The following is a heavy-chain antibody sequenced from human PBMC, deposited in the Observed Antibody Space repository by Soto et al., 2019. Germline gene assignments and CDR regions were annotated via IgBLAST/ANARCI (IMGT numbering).Heavy chain of an antibody. Sequence: QVQLVQSGAEVKKPGSSVKVSCKASGGTVNSYALNWVRQAPGQGLEWMGIIISISDAPKYAQKFQGRVTIIADESTSTAYMELSSLRSDDTAVYYCARGPIVGASAGAFAIWGQGTMVSVSS. J-gene: IGHJ3*02. V-gene: IGHV1-69*15. CDR1: GGTVNSYA. CDR2: IISISDAP. D-gene: IGHD1-26*01. CDR3: ARGPIVGASAGAFAI.